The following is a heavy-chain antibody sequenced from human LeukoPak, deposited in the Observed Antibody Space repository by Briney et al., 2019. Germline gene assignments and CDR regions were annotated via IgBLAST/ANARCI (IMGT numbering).Heavy chain of an antibody. J-gene: IGHJ4*02. V-gene: IGHV3-20*01. CDR1: GSTFNNYA. CDR2: ISWKGDTT. CDR3: ARHRCSSTTCSFDS. Sequence: GESLRLSCAASGSTFNNYAMTWVRHTPGKGPEWVSLISWKGDTTAYAESVRGRFTISRDNAKNSLYLHMNSLRPEDTAFYHCARHRCSSTTCSFDSWGQGSLVTVSS. D-gene: IGHD2-2*01.